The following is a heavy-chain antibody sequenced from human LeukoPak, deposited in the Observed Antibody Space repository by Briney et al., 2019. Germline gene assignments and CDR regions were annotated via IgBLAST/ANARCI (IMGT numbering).Heavy chain of an antibody. CDR3: ARRGDGSGRTFAA. V-gene: IGHV3-48*02. CDR2: ISSSSGTI. J-gene: IGHJ3*01. Sequence: PGGSLRLSCAASGFTFSSYSMNWVRQAPGKGLEWVSYISSSSGTIYYAHSLKGRFTISRDNAKNSLTLQLNSLRDEGTAVYYCARRGDGSGRTFAAGGQGRMVTVSS. CDR1: GFTFSSYS. D-gene: IGHD3-10*01.